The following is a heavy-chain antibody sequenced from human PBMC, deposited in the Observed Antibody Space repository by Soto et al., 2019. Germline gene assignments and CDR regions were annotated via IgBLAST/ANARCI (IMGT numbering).Heavy chain of an antibody. D-gene: IGHD6-13*01. CDR1: GYTFTSYA. CDR3: ASDAAAGLNDY. Sequence: QVQLVQSGAEVKKPGASVKVSCKASGYTFTSYAISWVRQAPGQGLEWVGWISAYNGNTNYAQKLQGRVTMTTDTSTSTAYMDLRSLRADDTAMYYCASDAAAGLNDYWGQGTLVTVSS. V-gene: IGHV1-18*01. J-gene: IGHJ4*02. CDR2: ISAYNGNT.